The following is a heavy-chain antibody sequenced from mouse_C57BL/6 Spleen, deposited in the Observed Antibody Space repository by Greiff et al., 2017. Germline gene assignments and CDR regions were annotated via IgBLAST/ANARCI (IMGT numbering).Heavy chain of an antibody. CDR1: GYTFTSYN. J-gene: IGHJ4*01. Sequence: QVQLQQPGAELVRPGSSVKLSCKASGYTFTSYNMHWVKQTPRQGLEWIGAIYPGNGDTSYNQKFKGKATLTVDKSSSTAYMQLSSLTSEDSAVYFCARSHYYGSSHYYAMDYWGQGTSVTVSS. D-gene: IGHD1-1*01. V-gene: IGHV1-12*01. CDR3: ARSHYYGSSHYYAMDY. CDR2: IYPGNGDT.